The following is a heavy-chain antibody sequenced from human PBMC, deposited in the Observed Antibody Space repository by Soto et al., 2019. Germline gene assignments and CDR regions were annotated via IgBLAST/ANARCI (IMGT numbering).Heavy chain of an antibody. Sequence: PSETLSLTCTVSGGSISSTSDYWGWVRQPPGKGLEWIGGIFYSGSTYYNPSLKSRVTISVDTSKNQFSLKLSSVTAADTAVYYCARMGLDDTLTGYYFDHWGQGSLVTVSS. J-gene: IGHJ4*02. CDR2: IFYSGST. CDR1: GGSISSTSDY. D-gene: IGHD3-9*01. V-gene: IGHV4-39*01. CDR3: ARMGLDDTLTGYYFDH.